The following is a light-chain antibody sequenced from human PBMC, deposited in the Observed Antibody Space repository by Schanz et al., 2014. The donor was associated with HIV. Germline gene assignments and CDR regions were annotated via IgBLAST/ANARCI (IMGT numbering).Light chain of an antibody. CDR2: DVS. Sequence: QSALTQPASVSGSPGQSITLSCTGTSSDIGAYNYVSWYQQHPDKAPKLLIFDVSNRPSDISHRFSGSKSGITASLTISGLQDEADYYCSSYASTDTVLFGGGTKLTVL. CDR1: SSDIGAYNY. CDR3: SSYASTDTVL. V-gene: IGLV2-14*03. J-gene: IGLJ2*01.